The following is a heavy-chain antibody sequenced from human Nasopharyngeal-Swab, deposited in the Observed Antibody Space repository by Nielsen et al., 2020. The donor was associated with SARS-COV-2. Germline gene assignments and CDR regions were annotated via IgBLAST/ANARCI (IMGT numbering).Heavy chain of an antibody. CDR1: GGTFSSYA. CDR2: IIPIFGTA. D-gene: IGHD2-2*01. Sequence: SVKVSCKASGGTFSSYAISWVRQAPGQGLEWMGGIIPIFGTANYAQKFQGRVTITADESTSTAYMKLSSLRSEDTAVFYCARVHPPYCSSTSCYSGGIWFDPWGQETLVTVSS. CDR3: ARVHPPYCSSTSCYSGGIWFDP. J-gene: IGHJ5*02. V-gene: IGHV1-69*13.